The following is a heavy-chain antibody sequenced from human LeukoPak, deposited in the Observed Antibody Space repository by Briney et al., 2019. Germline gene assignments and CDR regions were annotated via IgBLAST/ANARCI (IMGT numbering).Heavy chain of an antibody. CDR3: AREEGQWPRILQ. D-gene: IGHD6-19*01. CDR1: GFTFSDYS. V-gene: IGHV3-23*01. Sequence: GGSLRLSCAASGFTFSDYSMSWVRQAPGKGLEWVSAISGSGGSTYYADSVKGRFTISRDNSKNTPYLQMDSLRAEDTAVYYCAREEGQWPRILQWGQGTLVTVSS. J-gene: IGHJ4*02. CDR2: ISGSGGST.